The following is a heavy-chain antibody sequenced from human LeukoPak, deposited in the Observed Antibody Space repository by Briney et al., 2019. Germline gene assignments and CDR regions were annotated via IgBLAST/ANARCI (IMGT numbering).Heavy chain of an antibody. CDR1: GDSVSSNSAA. J-gene: IGHJ4*02. CDR2: TYYRSKWYS. CDR3: AGSPDGSYPDS. D-gene: IGHD1-26*01. V-gene: IGHV6-1*01. Sequence: SQTLSLTFAISGDSVSSNSAAWNLIMQSPSRGLEWLGRTYYRSKWYSDYAVSVKSRITINAETSTNQFSLHLSSVTPDDTAVYYCAGSPDGSYPDSWGQGALVTVSS.